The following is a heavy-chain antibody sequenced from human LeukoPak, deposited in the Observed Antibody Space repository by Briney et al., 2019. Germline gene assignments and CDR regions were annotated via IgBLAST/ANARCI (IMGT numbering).Heavy chain of an antibody. Sequence: GASVKVSCKASGYTXTDYYIHGVRQAPGQGLEWMGWTNANSGGTSFAQKFQGRVTMTRDTSISTAYMELSRLRSDDTAVYYCARDSGYDILTGYVPLYYYYGMDVWGQGTTVTVSS. J-gene: IGHJ6*02. D-gene: IGHD3-9*01. CDR1: GYTXTDYY. CDR2: TNANSGGT. V-gene: IGHV1-2*02. CDR3: ARDSGYDILTGYVPLYYYYGMDV.